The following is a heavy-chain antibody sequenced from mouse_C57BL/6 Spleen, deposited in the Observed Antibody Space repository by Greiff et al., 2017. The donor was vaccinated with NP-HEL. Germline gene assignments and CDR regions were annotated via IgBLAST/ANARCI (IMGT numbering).Heavy chain of an antibody. CDR1: GYAFSSSW. Sequence: VQLQQSGPELVKPGASVKISCKASGYAFSSSWMNWVKQRPGKGLEWIGRIYPGDGDTNYNGKFKGKATLTADKSSSTAYMQLSSMTSEDSAVDCGAREGTWGYYFDYWGQGTTLTVSS. CDR3: AREGTWGYYFDY. J-gene: IGHJ2*01. V-gene: IGHV1-82*01. CDR2: IYPGDGDT. D-gene: IGHD3-3*01.